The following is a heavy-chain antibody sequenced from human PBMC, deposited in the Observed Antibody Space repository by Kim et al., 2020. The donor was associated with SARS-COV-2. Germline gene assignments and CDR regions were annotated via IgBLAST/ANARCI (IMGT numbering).Heavy chain of an antibody. CDR3: AKVGRRVDYGGY. CDR2: ISGSGGST. V-gene: IGHV3-23*01. CDR1: RFTFSSYA. D-gene: IGHD3-16*01. J-gene: IGHJ4*02. Sequence: GGSLRLSCAASRFTFSSYAMTWVRQAPGKGLEWVSDISGSGGSTNYADSVKGRFTISRDNSKNTLYLQMNSLRAEDTAVYYCAKVGRRVDYGGYWGQGTLVTVSS.